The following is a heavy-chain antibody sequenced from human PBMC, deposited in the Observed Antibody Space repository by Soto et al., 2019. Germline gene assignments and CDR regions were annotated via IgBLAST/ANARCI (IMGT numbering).Heavy chain of an antibody. V-gene: IGHV4-34*01. D-gene: IGHD3-10*01. Sequence: QVQLQQWGAGLLKPSETLSLTCAVYRGSFSGYYWSWIRQPPGKGLEWIGEINHSGSTNYNPSLKSRVTISVDTSKNQFSLKLSSVTAADTAVYYCARGYLLWFGELKVARWFDPWGQGTLVTVSS. CDR3: ARGYLLWFGELKVARWFDP. CDR1: RGSFSGYY. J-gene: IGHJ5*02. CDR2: INHSGST.